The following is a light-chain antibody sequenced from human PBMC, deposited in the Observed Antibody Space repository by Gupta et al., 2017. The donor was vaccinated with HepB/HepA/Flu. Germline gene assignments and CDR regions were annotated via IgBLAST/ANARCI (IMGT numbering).Light chain of an antibody. CDR2: RAF. J-gene: IGKJ2*01. CDR1: QGISSS. CDR3: QQTDRTPYT. V-gene: IGKV1-39*01. Sequence: DIQMTQSPSSLSASVGDRVTITCRASQGISSSLSWYQQKPGTAPKLLIYRAFSLQSGVPSRFSGSGSGTDFTLTITRLQPEDSATYFCQQTDRTPYTFGQGPQLEIK.